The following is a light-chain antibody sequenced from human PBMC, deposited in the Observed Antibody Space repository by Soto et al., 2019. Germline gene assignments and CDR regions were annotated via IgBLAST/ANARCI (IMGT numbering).Light chain of an antibody. CDR3: QQYNSYPMYT. V-gene: IGKV1-5*01. J-gene: IGKJ2*01. CDR2: DAS. Sequence: DIPMTQSPSTLSASVGDRVTITCRASQSISSWLAWYQQKPGKAPKLLIYDASSLESGVPSRFSGSGSGTEFTLTTSSLQPDDFATYYCQQYNSYPMYTFGQGTKLEIK. CDR1: QSISSW.